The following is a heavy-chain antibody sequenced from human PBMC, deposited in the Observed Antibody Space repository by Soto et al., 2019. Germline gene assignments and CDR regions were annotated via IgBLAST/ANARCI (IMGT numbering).Heavy chain of an antibody. Sequence: ASVKVSCKASGYTFTGYYMHWVRQAPGQGLEWMGWINPNSGGTNYAQKFQGRVTMTRDTSISTAYMELSRLRSDDTAVYYCARDWCSSTSCYGWFGPWGQGTLVTVSS. V-gene: IGHV1-2*02. D-gene: IGHD2-2*01. J-gene: IGHJ5*02. CDR2: INPNSGGT. CDR3: ARDWCSSTSCYGWFGP. CDR1: GYTFTGYY.